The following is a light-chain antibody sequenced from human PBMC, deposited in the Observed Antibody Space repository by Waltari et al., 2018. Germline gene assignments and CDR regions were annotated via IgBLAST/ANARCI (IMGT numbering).Light chain of an antibody. CDR2: DVS. CDR1: ISDIGAYIH. Sequence: QSALTQPASVSGSPGQSITISCTGTISDIGAYIHVSWYQQYPGQAPKLLIFDVSDRPPGVFDRFSGSKSGNTASLTISGLQAEDEADYYCSSFTTSSSWIFGGGTKLTVL. V-gene: IGLV2-14*03. J-gene: IGLJ2*01. CDR3: SSFTTSSSWI.